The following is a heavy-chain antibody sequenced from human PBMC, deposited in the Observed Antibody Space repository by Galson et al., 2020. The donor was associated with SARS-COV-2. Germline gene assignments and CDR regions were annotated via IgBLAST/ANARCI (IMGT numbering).Heavy chain of an antibody. J-gene: IGHJ3*02. CDR1: GGSIRSYF. Sequence: SETLSLTCTVSGGSIRSYFWSWIRQTPGKGLEWIGYISYTESPDYNPSLKSRVTISMDMSKNQFFLNVRSVTAADTAVYYCARGYVGDGYNYPATDAFNIWGRGTMVTVSS. V-gene: IGHV4-59*01. CDR2: ISYTESP. D-gene: IGHD5-12*01. CDR3: ARGYVGDGYNYPATDAFNI.